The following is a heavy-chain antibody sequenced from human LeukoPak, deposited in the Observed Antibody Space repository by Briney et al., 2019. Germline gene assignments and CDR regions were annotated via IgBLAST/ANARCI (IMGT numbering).Heavy chain of an antibody. CDR2: IYPDDSDT. CDR1: GYSFPNYW. V-gene: IGHV5-51*01. CDR3: ARSDRLQWFGDPRRPYYYGMDV. D-gene: IGHD3-10*01. Sequence: GESLKISCKGSGYSFPNYWIGWVRQMPGKGLEWMGIIYPDDSDTRYSPPFQGQGTISADKSISTAYLQWSSLKASDTAMYYCARSDRLQWFGDPRRPYYYGMDVWGQGTTVTVSS. J-gene: IGHJ6*02.